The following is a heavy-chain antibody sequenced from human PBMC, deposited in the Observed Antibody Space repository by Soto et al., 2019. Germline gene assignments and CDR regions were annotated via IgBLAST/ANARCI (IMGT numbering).Heavy chain of an antibody. CDR2: ISGSGGST. D-gene: IGHD6-19*01. Sequence: EVQLLESGGGLVQPGGSLRLSCAASGFTFSSYAMSWVRQAPGKGLAWVSAISGSGGSTYYADSVKGRFTISTDNSKNTLYLQMNSLRAEYKAVYYCAKGAVADLYYFDYWGQGTLVTVSS. CDR1: GFTFSSYA. J-gene: IGHJ4*02. CDR3: AKGAVADLYYFDY. V-gene: IGHV3-23*01.